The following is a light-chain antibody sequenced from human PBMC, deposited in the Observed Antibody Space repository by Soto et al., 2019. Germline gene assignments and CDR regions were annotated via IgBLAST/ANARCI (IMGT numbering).Light chain of an antibody. CDR3: QQYGSSPGVT. Sequence: EIVLTQSPGTLSLSPGERATISCRASQSVSSSYLAWYQQKPGQAPRLLIYGASSRDTGIPDRFSGSGSVTDFTLTISRLEPEDFAVYYCQQYGSSPGVTLGQGTRLEIK. V-gene: IGKV3-20*01. J-gene: IGKJ5*01. CDR1: QSVSSSY. CDR2: GAS.